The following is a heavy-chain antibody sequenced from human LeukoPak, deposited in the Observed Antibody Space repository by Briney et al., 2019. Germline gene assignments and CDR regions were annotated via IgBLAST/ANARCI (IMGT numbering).Heavy chain of an antibody. CDR2: ISYDGSNK. V-gene: IGHV3-30*18. J-gene: IGHJ4*02. CDR1: GFTFSSYG. Sequence: GRSLRLSCAASGFTFSSYGMHWVRQAPGKGLEWVAVISYDGSNKYYADSVKGRFTISRDNSKNTLYLQMNSLRAEDTAVYYCAKDQSNYDILTGPDYWGQGALVTVSS. D-gene: IGHD3-9*01. CDR3: AKDQSNYDILTGPDY.